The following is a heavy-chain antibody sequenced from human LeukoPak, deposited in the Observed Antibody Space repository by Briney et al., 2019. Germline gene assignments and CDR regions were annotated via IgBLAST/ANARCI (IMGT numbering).Heavy chain of an antibody. D-gene: IGHD2-15*01. CDR1: VFTFSSYA. CDR2: ISGSGGST. J-gene: IGHJ4*02. V-gene: IGHV3-23*01. CDR3: AKDGYCSGGSCYSGNFDY. Sequence: GGSLRLSCAASVFTFSSYAMSLVRQAPGKGLEWVSAISGSGGSTYYADSVKGRFTISRDNSKNTLYLQMNSLRAEDTAVYYCAKDGYCSGGSCYSGNFDYWGQGTLVTVSS.